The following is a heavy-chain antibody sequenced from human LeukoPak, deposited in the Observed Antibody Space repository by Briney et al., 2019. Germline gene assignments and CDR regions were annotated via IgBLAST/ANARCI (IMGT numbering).Heavy chain of an antibody. V-gene: IGHV4-59*01. J-gene: IGHJ6*03. CDR3: ARSVYDWDPRYYMDV. CDR1: GGSIRSYY. Sequence: SETLSLTCTVSGGSIRSYYWTWIRQSPGKGLEGIGYGYHSGGTSYNPSLRSRVIISVDTSKNQFSLRLTSVTAADTAIYYCARSVYDWDPRYYMDVWGKGTTVTVSS. D-gene: IGHD3-9*01. CDR2: GYHSGGT.